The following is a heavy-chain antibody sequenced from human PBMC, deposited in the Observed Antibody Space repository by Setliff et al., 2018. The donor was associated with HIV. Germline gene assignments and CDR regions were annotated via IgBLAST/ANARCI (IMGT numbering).Heavy chain of an antibody. D-gene: IGHD5-12*01. Sequence: SETLSLTCTVSGGSISDHYWSWIRQPPGKGLEWIGTIYHSGRTTYSPSLKSRLTISVDTSNNQLSLKLSSVIAADTAVYYCARVGYSRTSYAMDVWGQGTTVTVSS. CDR3: ARVGYSRTSYAMDV. CDR2: IYHSGRT. V-gene: IGHV4-59*11. J-gene: IGHJ6*02. CDR1: GGSISDHY.